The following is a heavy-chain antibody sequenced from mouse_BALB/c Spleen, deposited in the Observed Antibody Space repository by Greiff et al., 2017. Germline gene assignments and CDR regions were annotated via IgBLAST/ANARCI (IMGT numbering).Heavy chain of an antibody. D-gene: IGHD2-1*01. Sequence: QVQLQQSGAELAKPGASVKMSCKASGYTFTSYWMHWVKQRPGQGLEWIGYINPSTGYTEYNQKFKDKATLTADKSSSTAYMQLSSLTSEDSAVYYCARRDYGNYDWGQGTLVTVSA. V-gene: IGHV1-7*01. J-gene: IGHJ3*01. CDR1: GYTFTSYW. CDR2: INPSTGYT. CDR3: ARRDYGNYD.